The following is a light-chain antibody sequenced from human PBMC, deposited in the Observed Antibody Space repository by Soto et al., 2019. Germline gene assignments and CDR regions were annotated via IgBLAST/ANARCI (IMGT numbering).Light chain of an antibody. CDR3: QQYGSSPLT. CDR2: GAS. CDR1: QSFSSSF. V-gene: IGKV3-20*01. J-gene: IGKJ4*01. Sequence: EIVLTQSPGTLSLSPGEGATLSCRASQSFSSSFLAWYLQKPGQAPRLLIYGASSRATGIPDRFSGSGSGTDFTLTISRLEPEDVAVYYCQQYGSSPLTFGGGTKVEIK.